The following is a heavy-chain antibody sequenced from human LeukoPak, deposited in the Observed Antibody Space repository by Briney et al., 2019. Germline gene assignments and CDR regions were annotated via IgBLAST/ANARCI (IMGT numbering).Heavy chain of an antibody. CDR3: ARHSFYSTAYNWFDP. J-gene: IGHJ5*02. V-gene: IGHV4-59*08. D-gene: IGHD4-11*01. CDR2: IYYSGST. Sequence: SETLSLTCTVSGGSISSYYWSWIRQPPGKGLEWIGYIYYSGSTNYNPSLKSRVTISVDTSKNQFSLKLSSVTAADTAVYYCARHSFYSTAYNWFDPWGQGTLVTVSS. CDR1: GGSISSYY.